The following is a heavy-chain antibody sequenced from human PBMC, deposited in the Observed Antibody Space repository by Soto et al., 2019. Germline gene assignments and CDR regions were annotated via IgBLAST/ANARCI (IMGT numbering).Heavy chain of an antibody. CDR1: GYDFTNYW. J-gene: IGHJ4*03. CDR2: IYPGDSDI. V-gene: IGHV5-51*01. Sequence: GESLKISCKASGYDFTNYWIAWVRQTPGRGLEWMGMIYPGDSDIRYNPSFRGRVTISADKSITSAFVQWGSLKASDSAIYYCARFRAPRRQLISMSFHLWGLGTLVTVSS. CDR3: ARFRAPRRQLISMSFHL. D-gene: IGHD6-13*01.